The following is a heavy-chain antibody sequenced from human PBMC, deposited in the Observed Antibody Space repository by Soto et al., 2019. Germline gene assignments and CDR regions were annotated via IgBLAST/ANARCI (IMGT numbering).Heavy chain of an antibody. Sequence: GGSLRLSCAASGFTFSSYAMSLVRQAPGKGLEWVSAISGSGGSTYYADSVKGRFTISRDNSKNTLYLQMNSLRAEDTAVYYCAKGSLTIFGVVISQYYYYMDVWGKGTTVTVSS. V-gene: IGHV3-23*01. J-gene: IGHJ6*03. D-gene: IGHD3-3*01. CDR1: GFTFSSYA. CDR2: ISGSGGST. CDR3: AKGSLTIFGVVISQYYYYMDV.